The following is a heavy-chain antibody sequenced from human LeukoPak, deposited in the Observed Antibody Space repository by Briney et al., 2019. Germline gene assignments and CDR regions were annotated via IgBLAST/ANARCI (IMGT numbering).Heavy chain of an antibody. D-gene: IGHD2-21*02. Sequence: ASVKVSCKASAYTFTTYYVHWVRQAPGQGLEWMGIIDPSGGSTTYAQKFQGRVTMTRDTSTSTVYMELSSLRSEDTAVYYCARDVVVVAALYGMDVWGQGTAITVSS. V-gene: IGHV1-46*01. CDR1: AYTFTTYY. CDR2: IDPSGGST. J-gene: IGHJ6*02. CDR3: ARDVVVVAALYGMDV.